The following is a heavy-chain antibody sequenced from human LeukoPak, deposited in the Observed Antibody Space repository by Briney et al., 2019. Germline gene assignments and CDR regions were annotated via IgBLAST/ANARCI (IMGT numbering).Heavy chain of an antibody. CDR3: ARGFCSSTICSIDY. V-gene: IGHV3-23*01. CDR2: VSGNGVDT. D-gene: IGHD2-2*01. Sequence: TGGSQRLSCAASGFTFSSYAMTWVRQAPGKGLDWVASVSGNGVDTPCAASVKGRFTVSRDNTKNTLYLQMNSLRAEDTAVYYCARGFCSSTICSIDYWGQGTLVTVSS. CDR1: GFTFSSYA. J-gene: IGHJ4*02.